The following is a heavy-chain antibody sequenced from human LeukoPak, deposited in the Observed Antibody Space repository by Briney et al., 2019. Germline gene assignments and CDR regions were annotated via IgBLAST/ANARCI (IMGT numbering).Heavy chain of an antibody. CDR2: IYTSGST. V-gene: IGHV4-61*02. CDR3: ARDEYYYDSSGYSDAFDI. D-gene: IGHD3-22*01. J-gene: IGHJ3*02. CDR1: GGSISSGDYY. Sequence: PSETLSLTCTVSGGSISSGDYYWSWIRQPAGKGLEWIGRIYTSGSTNYNPSLKSRVTMSVDTSKNQFSLKLSSVTAADTAVYYCARDEYYYDSSGYSDAFDIWGQGTMVTVSS.